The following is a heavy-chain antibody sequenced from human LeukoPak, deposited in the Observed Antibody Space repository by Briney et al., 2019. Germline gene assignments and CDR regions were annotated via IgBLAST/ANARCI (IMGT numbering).Heavy chain of an antibody. D-gene: IGHD1-26*01. Sequence: GRSLRLSCAASGFTFDDYAMHWVRQAPGKGLEWVSGISWNSGSIGYADSVKGRFTISRDNAKNSLYLQMNSLRAEDTALYYCAKGPNSGSYSSFDYWGQGTLVTVSS. J-gene: IGHJ4*02. CDR2: ISWNSGSI. CDR1: GFTFDDYA. V-gene: IGHV3-9*01. CDR3: AKGPNSGSYSSFDY.